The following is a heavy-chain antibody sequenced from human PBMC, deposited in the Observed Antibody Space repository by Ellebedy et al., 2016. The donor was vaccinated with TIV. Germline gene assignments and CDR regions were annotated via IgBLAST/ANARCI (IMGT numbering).Heavy chain of an antibody. CDR3: ARQRETVAG. Sequence: SETLSLTCTVSGGSISSSSYYWGWIRQPPGKGLEWIGSIYYSGSTYYNPSLKSRVTISVDTSKNQFSLKLSSVTAADTAVYYCARQRETVAGWGQGTLVTVSS. CDR2: IYYSGST. D-gene: IGHD6-19*01. J-gene: IGHJ4*02. V-gene: IGHV4-39*01. CDR1: GGSISSSSYY.